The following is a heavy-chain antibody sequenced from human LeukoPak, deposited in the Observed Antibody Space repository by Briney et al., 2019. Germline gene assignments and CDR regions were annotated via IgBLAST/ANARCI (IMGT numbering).Heavy chain of an antibody. V-gene: IGHV1-18*01. Sequence: ASVKVSCKASGDTFIRYGITWVRQAPGQGLEWMGWISTGNGNTNSGQKFQGRVTMTTDKSTGTAHMELRRLRSDDTAMYYCATANNWNYALGYWGQGTLVTVSS. J-gene: IGHJ4*02. D-gene: IGHD1-7*01. CDR1: GDTFIRYG. CDR2: ISTGNGNT. CDR3: ATANNWNYALGY.